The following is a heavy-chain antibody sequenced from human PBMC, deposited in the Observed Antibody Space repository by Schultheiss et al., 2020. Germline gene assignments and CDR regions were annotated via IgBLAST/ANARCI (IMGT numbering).Heavy chain of an antibody. CDR2: VYYSGST. Sequence: SETLSLTCAVSGGSISSSNWWSWIRQPPGKGLEWIGYVYYSGSTYSNPSLKSRVTISVDTSKNQFSLKLSSVTAADTAVYYCARANYDSSDHNYVLDYWGQGTLVTVSS. D-gene: IGHD3-22*01. V-gene: IGHV4-4*02. CDR3: ARANYDSSDHNYVLDY. J-gene: IGHJ4*02. CDR1: GGSISSSNW.